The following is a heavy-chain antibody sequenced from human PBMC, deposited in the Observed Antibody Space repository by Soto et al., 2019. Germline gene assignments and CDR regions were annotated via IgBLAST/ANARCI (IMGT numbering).Heavy chain of an antibody. CDR3: ANKFFSGSGSYRGWFDP. Sequence: GGSLRLSCAASGFTVSSYAMSWVRQAPGEGLEWVSAISGSGGSTYYADSVKGRFTISRDNSKNTLYLQMNSLRAEDTAVYYCANKFFSGSGSYRGWFDPWGQGTLVTVSS. D-gene: IGHD3-10*01. J-gene: IGHJ5*02. V-gene: IGHV3-23*01. CDR1: GFTVSSYA. CDR2: ISGSGGST.